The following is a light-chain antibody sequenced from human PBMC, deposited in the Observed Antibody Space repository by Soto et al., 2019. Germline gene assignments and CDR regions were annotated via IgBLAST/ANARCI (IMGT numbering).Light chain of an antibody. CDR3: QQANSFPIT. J-gene: IGKJ5*01. CDR2: AAS. V-gene: IGKV1-12*01. Sequence: DIQMTQSPSSVSASVGDRVTITCQASQVISTWLAWYQQKPGQAPKLLIYAASVLESGVPSRFSGSGSGTDFTLTISSVQPEDFATYRCQQANSFPITFGQGTRLEI. CDR1: QVISTW.